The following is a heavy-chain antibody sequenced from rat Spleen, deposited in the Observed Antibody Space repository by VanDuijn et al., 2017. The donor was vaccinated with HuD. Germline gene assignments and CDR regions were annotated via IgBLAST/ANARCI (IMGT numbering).Heavy chain of an antibody. J-gene: IGHJ2*01. D-gene: IGHD1-1*01. V-gene: IGHV5-27*01. Sequence: EVQLVESGGGLVQPGRSLKLSCAASGFTFSNYYMAWVRQAPTKGLEWVAYISSSGGSTYYRDSVKGRFTVSRDNAKSTLYLQMDSLRSEDTATYYCARHPDYSNYFDYWGQGVMVTVSS. CDR2: ISSSGGST. CDR1: GFTFSNYY. CDR3: ARHPDYSNYFDY.